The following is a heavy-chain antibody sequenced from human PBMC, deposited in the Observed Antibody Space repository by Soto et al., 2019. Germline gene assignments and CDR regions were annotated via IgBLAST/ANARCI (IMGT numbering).Heavy chain of an antibody. V-gene: IGHV3-11*01. Sequence: GGSLRLSCAAYGFTFSDYYISWIRQAPGKGLEWVSYISSSGSTIYYADSVKGRFTISRDNAKNSLYLQRNSLRAEDTAVYYCARPCHKASYGMDVWGQGTTVTVSS. CDR1: GFTFSDYY. CDR3: ARPCHKASYGMDV. J-gene: IGHJ6*02. CDR2: ISSSGSTI.